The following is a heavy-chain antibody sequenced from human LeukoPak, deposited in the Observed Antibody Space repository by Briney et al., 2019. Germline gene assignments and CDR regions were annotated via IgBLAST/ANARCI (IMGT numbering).Heavy chain of an antibody. D-gene: IGHD3-10*01. CDR2: IRYDGSNK. CDR3: AKDDSMVRGSHPWFDP. V-gene: IGHV3-30*02. Sequence: QPGGSLRLSCAASGFTFSSYGMHWVRQAPGKGLEWVAFIRYDGSNKYYADSVKGRFTISRDNSKNTLYLQMNSLRAEDTAVYYCAKDDSMVRGSHPWFDPWGQGTLVTVSS. J-gene: IGHJ5*02. CDR1: GFTFSSYG.